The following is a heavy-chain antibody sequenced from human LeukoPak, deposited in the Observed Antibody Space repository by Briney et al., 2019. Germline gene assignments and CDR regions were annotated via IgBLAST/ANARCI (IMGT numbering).Heavy chain of an antibody. CDR1: GGTFSSYA. Sequence: ASVKVSCKASGGTFSSYAISWVRQAPGQGLEWMGGIIPIFGTANYAQKFQGRVTITADESTSTAYMELSSLRSEDTAVYYCARKSYHDSSGYYSGWFDPWGQGTLVTVSS. V-gene: IGHV1-69*13. CDR3: ARKSYHDSSGYYSGWFDP. CDR2: IIPIFGTA. J-gene: IGHJ5*02. D-gene: IGHD3-22*01.